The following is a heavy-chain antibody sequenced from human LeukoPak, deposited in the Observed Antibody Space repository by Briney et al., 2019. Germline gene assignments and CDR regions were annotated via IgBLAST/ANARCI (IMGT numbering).Heavy chain of an antibody. J-gene: IGHJ4*02. D-gene: IGHD3-9*01. CDR2: ISSSSSTI. CDR3: ARERAYYDILTGSYKGAYFDY. V-gene: IGHV3-48*03. CDR1: GFTFSSYE. Sequence: TGGSLRLSCAASGFTFSSYEMNWVRQAPGKGLEWVSYISSSSSTIYYADSVKGRFTISRDNAKNSLYLQMNSLRAEDTAVYYCARERAYYDILTGSYKGAYFDYWGQGTLVTISS.